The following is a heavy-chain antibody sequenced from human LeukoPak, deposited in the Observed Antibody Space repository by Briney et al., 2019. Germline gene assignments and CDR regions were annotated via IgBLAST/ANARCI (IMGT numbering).Heavy chain of an antibody. CDR3: ARSRRAQSSSGSLARYYFDY. CDR1: GYSFTSYW. Sequence: GESLKISCKGSGYSFTSYWIGWVRQMPGKGLEWMGIIYPGDSDTRYSPSFQGQVTISADKSISTAYLQWSSLKASDTAMYHCARSRRAQSSSGSLARYYFDYWGQGTLVTVSS. J-gene: IGHJ4*02. D-gene: IGHD3-22*01. CDR2: IYPGDSDT. V-gene: IGHV5-51*01.